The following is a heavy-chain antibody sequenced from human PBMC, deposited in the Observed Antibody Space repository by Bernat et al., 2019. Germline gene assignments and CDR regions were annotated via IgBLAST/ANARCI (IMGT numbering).Heavy chain of an antibody. CDR1: GGSISSSSYY. CDR3: ARRDSSEYYFDY. CDR2: IYYSGST. V-gene: IGHV4-39*01. Sequence: QLQLQESGPGLVKPSETLSLTCTVSGGSISSSSYYWGWIRQPPGKGLEWIGSIYYSGSTHYNPSLKSRVTISVDTSKNQFSLKLSSVTAADTAVYYCARRDSSEYYFDYWGQGTLVTVSS. D-gene: IGHD6-19*01. J-gene: IGHJ4*02.